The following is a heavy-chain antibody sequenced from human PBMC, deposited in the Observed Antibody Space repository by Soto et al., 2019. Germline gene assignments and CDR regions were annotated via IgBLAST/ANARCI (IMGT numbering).Heavy chain of an antibody. D-gene: IGHD3-10*01. J-gene: IGHJ5*02. CDR2: VLPIFDTT. CDR1: GGTFSNYA. V-gene: IGHV1-69*13. Sequence: GPSVKVSCKASGGTFSNYALSWVRQAPGQGLEWMGAVLPIFDTTNYAQLFQGRLTITADESSTTSYMELSGLTSDDTAVYYCARVMYRGGLRVMQFDTWGKGARVTVSS. CDR3: ARVMYRGGLRVMQFDT.